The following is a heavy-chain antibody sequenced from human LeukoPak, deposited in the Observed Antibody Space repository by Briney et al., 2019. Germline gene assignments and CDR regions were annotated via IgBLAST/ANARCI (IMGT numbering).Heavy chain of an antibody. J-gene: IGHJ5*02. CDR1: GFTFSSYS. D-gene: IGHD2-15*01. CDR3: TRGTGGSA. Sequence: PGGSLRLSYAASGFTFSSYSMNWVRQAPGKGLEWVSSISSSSSYIYYADSVRGRFTISRDNAKNSLYLQMNSLRAEDTALYYCTRGTGGSAWGQGTLVTVPS. CDR2: ISSSSSYI. V-gene: IGHV3-21*01.